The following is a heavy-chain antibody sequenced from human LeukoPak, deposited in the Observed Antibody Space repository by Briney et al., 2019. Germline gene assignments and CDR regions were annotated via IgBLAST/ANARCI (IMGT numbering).Heavy chain of an antibody. CDR3: ARGASYTTSSGGFDY. CDR2: ISSSSSTI. Sequence: GGSLRLSCAASGFTFSNYSMNWVRQAPGKGLEWISYISSSSSTIFYADSVKGRFTISRDNTKNSLYLQMSSLRAEDAAVYYCARGASYTTSSGGFDYWGQGTLVTVSS. D-gene: IGHD6-6*01. CDR1: GFTFSNYS. J-gene: IGHJ4*02. V-gene: IGHV3-48*01.